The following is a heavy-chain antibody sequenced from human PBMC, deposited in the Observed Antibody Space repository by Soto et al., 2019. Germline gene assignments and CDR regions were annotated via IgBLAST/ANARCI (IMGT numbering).Heavy chain of an antibody. CDR2: INWNSETV. D-gene: IGHD5-12*01. CDR1: GFTFDDYA. Sequence: GGSLRLSCATSGFTFDDYAMHWVRQIPGKGLEWVSGINWNSETVSYADSVKGRFTISRDSAKNSLYLQMTTLRPEDTALYFCARDQDLGGYDLRPMYGLDVWGQGTTVTVSS. V-gene: IGHV3-9*01. J-gene: IGHJ6*02. CDR3: ARDQDLGGYDLRPMYGLDV.